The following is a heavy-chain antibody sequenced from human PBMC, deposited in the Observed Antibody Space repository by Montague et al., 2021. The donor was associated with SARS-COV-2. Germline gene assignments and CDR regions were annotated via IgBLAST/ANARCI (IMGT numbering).Heavy chain of an antibody. D-gene: IGHD2-15*01. CDR3: ARDYSHCSGGSCVFDY. Sequence: SETLSLTCTVSGGSISNYYWSWIRQPAGKGLEWIGRIYSSGSTNYNPSLKSRISMSVDTFKNQFSLKLSSVTAADTAIYYCARDYSHCSGGSCVFDYWGQGTRVTVSS. CDR2: IYSSGST. V-gene: IGHV4-4*07. J-gene: IGHJ4*02. CDR1: GGSISNYY.